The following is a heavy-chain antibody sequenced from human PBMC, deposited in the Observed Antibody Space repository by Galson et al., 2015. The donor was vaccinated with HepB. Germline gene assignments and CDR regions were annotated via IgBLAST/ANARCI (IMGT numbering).Heavy chain of an antibody. D-gene: IGHD1-1*01. J-gene: IGHJ6*02. V-gene: IGHV3-66*01. Sequence: SLRHSCAASGFTVSSNYMSCVRQAPGKGLEWVSVIYSGGSTYYADSVKGRFTISRDNSKNTLHLQMNSLSAEDTAVYYCARPRTTGGEGHYYYYSMDVWGQGTTVTVSS. CDR2: IYSGGST. CDR3: ARPRTTGGEGHYYYYSMDV. CDR1: GFTVSSNY.